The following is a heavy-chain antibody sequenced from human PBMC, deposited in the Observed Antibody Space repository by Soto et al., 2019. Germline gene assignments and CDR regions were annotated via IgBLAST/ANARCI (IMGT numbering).Heavy chain of an antibody. D-gene: IGHD2-15*01. CDR2: IYYSGST. CDR1: GGSISSSSYY. CDR3: ARGARPRYCSGGSCYSRWFDP. Sequence: PSETLSLTCTVSGGSISSSSYYWGWIRQPPGKGLEWIGSIYYSGSTNYNPYLKRRVTISVDTSKNQFSLKLSSVTAADTAVYYCARGARPRYCSGGSCYSRWFDPWGQGTLVTVSS. V-gene: IGHV4-39*07. J-gene: IGHJ5*02.